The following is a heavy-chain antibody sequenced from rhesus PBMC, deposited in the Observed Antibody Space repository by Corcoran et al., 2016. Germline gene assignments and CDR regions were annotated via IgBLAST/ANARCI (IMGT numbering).Heavy chain of an antibody. CDR1: GGSISSSNW. V-gene: IGHV4-93*02. Sequence: QVQLQESGPAVVKPSETLSLTCAVSGGSISSSNWWSWIRQSHGKGLEWIGGIYGSGGRPESNPSLEIRVSISIDPAKNQFSLKLSSGTAADTAVYYCARRDGGLDDWGQGVLITVSS. CDR2: IYGSGGRP. D-gene: IGHD3-9*01. CDR3: ARRDGGLDD. J-gene: IGHJ4*01.